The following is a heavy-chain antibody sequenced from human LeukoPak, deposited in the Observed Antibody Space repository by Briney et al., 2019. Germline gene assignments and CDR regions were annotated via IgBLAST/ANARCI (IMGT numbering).Heavy chain of an antibody. CDR2: FSGSDENT. Sequence: GGSLRLSCAASGFTFSNSVVSWVRQAPGKGLEWVSSFSGSDENTHHADSVKGRFTISRDNSKNTLYLQMNSLRVEDTATYYCAKGSAGYYSDAFDIWGQGTMVTVSS. D-gene: IGHD3-9*01. V-gene: IGHV3-23*01. CDR1: GFTFSNSV. CDR3: AKGSAGYYSDAFDI. J-gene: IGHJ3*02.